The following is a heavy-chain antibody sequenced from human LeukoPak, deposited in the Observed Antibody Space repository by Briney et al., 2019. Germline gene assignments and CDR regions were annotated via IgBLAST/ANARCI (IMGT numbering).Heavy chain of an antibody. Sequence: GGSLRLSCAASGFTFSSYSMNWFRQAPGKGLEWVSSISSSSSYIYYADSVKGRFTISRDNAKNSLYLQMNSLRAEDTAVYYCARSPARLRPNWYFDLWGRGTLVTVSS. V-gene: IGHV3-21*01. CDR1: GFTFSSYS. J-gene: IGHJ2*01. D-gene: IGHD4-17*01. CDR3: ARSPARLRPNWYFDL. CDR2: ISSSSSYI.